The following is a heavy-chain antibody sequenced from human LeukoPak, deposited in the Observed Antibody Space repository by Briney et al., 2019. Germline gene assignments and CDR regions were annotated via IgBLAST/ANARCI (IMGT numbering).Heavy chain of an antibody. V-gene: IGHV4-59*01. D-gene: IGHD1-26*01. CDR2: IYYSGST. CDR1: GGSISSYY. Sequence: SETLSLTCTVSGGSISSYYWSWVRQPPGKGLEWIGYIYYSGSTNYNPSLKSRVTISVDTSKNQFSLKLSSVTAADTAVYYCARVGGSYVRSNAFDIWGQGTMVTVSS. J-gene: IGHJ3*02. CDR3: ARVGGSYVRSNAFDI.